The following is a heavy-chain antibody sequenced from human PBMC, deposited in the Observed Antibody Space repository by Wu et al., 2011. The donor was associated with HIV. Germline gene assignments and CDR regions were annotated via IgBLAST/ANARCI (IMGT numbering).Heavy chain of an antibody. CDR3: ARGIAPSITMLRGECGY. Sequence: QVQLVQSGAEVKKPGSSVKVSCKASGGTFSSYAISWVRQAPGQGLEWMGRIIPIFGTANYAQKFQDRVTITSDISITTVYMELTNLTSDDTAIYYCARGIAPSITMLRGECGYWGQGTLVTVSS. D-gene: IGHD3-10*01. CDR2: IIPIFGTA. V-gene: IGHV1-69*05. J-gene: IGHJ4*02. CDR1: GGTFSSYA.